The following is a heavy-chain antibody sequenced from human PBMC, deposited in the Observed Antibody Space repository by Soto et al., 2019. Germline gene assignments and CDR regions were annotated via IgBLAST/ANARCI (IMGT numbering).Heavy chain of an antibody. D-gene: IGHD6-6*01. CDR3: RRRGLILVPL. V-gene: IGHV4-39*01. J-gene: IGHJ3*01. CDR2: FYYGGTT. Sequence: SETLSLTCTVSGGSVGSSDSYWVWIRQPPGKGLEWIGSFYYGGTTYYNPSLKSRVTVSVDTSKNLFSLNLNSVTAADTAIYYCRRRGLILVPLWGQGTMVTVSS. CDR1: GGSVGSSDSY.